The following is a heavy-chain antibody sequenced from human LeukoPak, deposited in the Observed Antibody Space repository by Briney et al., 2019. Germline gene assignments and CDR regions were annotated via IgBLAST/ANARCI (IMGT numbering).Heavy chain of an antibody. D-gene: IGHD6-19*01. V-gene: IGHV3-30*18. CDR3: AKDSSGWYGKYYYYYYGMDV. Sequence: GGSLRLSCAASGFTFSSYGMHWVRQAPGKGLEWVAVISYDGSNKYYADSVKGRFTISRDNSKNTLYLQMNSLRAEDTAVYYCAKDSSGWYGKYYYYYYGMDVWGQGTTVTVSS. J-gene: IGHJ6*02. CDR1: GFTFSSYG. CDR2: ISYDGSNK.